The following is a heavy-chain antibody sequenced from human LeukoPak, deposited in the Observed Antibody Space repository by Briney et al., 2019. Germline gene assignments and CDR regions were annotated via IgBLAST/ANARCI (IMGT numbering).Heavy chain of an antibody. D-gene: IGHD1-26*01. CDR3: ATKGGSGSYYAFDI. V-gene: IGHV1-46*01. Sequence: GASVKVSCKASGYTFTSYYMHWVRQAPGQGLEWVAIINPNPSGGSTSYAQKFQGRVTMTRDMSTSTVYMELSSLRSEDTAVYYCATKGGSGSYYAFDIWGQGTMVTVSS. CDR2: INPNPSGGST. J-gene: IGHJ3*02. CDR1: GYTFTSYY.